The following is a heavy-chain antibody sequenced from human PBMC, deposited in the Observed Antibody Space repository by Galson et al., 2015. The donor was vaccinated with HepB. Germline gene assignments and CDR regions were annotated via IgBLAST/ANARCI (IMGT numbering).Heavy chain of an antibody. D-gene: IGHD1-26*01. J-gene: IGHJ4*02. CDR2: FEAEDGET. V-gene: IGHV1-24*01. CDR1: GYTLTELS. Sequence: SVKVSCKVSGYTLTELSMHWVRQAPGKGLEWMGGFEAEDGETNYAQKLQGRVTMTEDTSTDTAYMELSSLRSEDTAVYYCATETETSSGCYWDFVYWGQGTLVTVSS. CDR3: ATETETSSGCYWDFVY.